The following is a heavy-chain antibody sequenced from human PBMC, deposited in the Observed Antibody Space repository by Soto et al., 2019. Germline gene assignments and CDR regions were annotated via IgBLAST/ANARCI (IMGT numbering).Heavy chain of an antibody. V-gene: IGHV4-34*01. CDR1: GGSSSAYY. CDR2: ISHSGAT. D-gene: IGHD3-10*01. CDR3: ARYSITMVRGVMIVAFDI. J-gene: IGHJ3*02. Sequence: SETLSLTCAVYGGSSSAYYWSWIRQPPGKGLEWIGQISHSGATDYKPSHKSRVSISGDTYKNNFSLILTSVTAADTAVYYCARYSITMVRGVMIVAFDIWGQGTMVNVS.